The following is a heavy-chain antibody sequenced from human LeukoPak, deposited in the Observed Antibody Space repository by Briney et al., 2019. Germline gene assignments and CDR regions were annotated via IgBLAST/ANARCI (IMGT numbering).Heavy chain of an antibody. D-gene: IGHD3-22*01. J-gene: IGHJ4*02. CDR3: LRGDSRDF. CDR2: INSGGTTT. Sequence: GGFLGLSCAACGFAFSTYTMNWARQSPGKGLEWVASINSGGTTTHYADSVKGRFTISRDNAQNVLYLQMNGLRADDAAVYYCLRGDSRDFWGQGTLVTVSS. V-gene: IGHV3-21*06. CDR1: GFAFSTYT.